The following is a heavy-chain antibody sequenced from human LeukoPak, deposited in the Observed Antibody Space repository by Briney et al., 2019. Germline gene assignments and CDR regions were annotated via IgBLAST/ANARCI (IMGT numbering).Heavy chain of an antibody. CDR1: GFGLSSDE. CDR3: ARDRTMVRGLANYFYGMDV. V-gene: IGHV3-48*03. Sequence: GGSLRLSCAASGFGLSSDELNWVRQAPGKGLEWLSYISTSGRTTYYADSVKGRFTISRDNAKNSLYLHMSSLRAEDTAVYYCARDRTMVRGLANYFYGMDVWGQGTTVIVSS. D-gene: IGHD3-10*01. J-gene: IGHJ6*02. CDR2: ISTSGRTT.